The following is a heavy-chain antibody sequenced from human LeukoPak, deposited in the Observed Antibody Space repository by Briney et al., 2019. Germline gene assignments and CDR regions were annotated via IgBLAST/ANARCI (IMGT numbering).Heavy chain of an antibody. D-gene: IGHD3-3*01. Sequence: SETLSLTCAVSGGSISSGGYSWSWIRQPPGKGLEWIGYIYHSGSTYYNPSLKSRVTISVGRSKNQFSLKLSSVTAADTAVYYCARAASWRSGLDYWGQGTLVTVSS. V-gene: IGHV4-30-2*01. CDR2: IYHSGST. J-gene: IGHJ4*02. CDR3: ARAASWRSGLDY. CDR1: GGSISSGGYS.